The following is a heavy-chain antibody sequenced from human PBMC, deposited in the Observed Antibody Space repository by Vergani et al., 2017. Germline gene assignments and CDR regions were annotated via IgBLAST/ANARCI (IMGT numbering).Heavy chain of an antibody. CDR2: IYTSGST. D-gene: IGHD3-16*01. Sequence: QVQLQESGPGLVKPSQTLSLTCTVSGGSISSGSYYWSWIRQPAGKGLEWIGRIYTSGSTNYNPSLKSRVTISVDTSKNQFSLKLSSVTAADTAVYYCAGDSGGYVWGSYEAWFDPWGQGTLVTVSS. CDR3: AGDSGGYVWGSYEAWFDP. V-gene: IGHV4-61*02. J-gene: IGHJ5*02. CDR1: GGSISSGSYY.